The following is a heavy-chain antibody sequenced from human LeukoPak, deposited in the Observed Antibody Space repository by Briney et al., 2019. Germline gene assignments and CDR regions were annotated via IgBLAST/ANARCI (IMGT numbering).Heavy chain of an antibody. D-gene: IGHD6-13*01. J-gene: IGHJ6*02. Sequence: ASVKVSCKASGYTFTSYDINWVRQATGQGLEWMGWMNPNSGNTGYAQKFQGRVTMTGNTSISTAYMELSSLRSEDTAVYYCARDRPTPYSSSGNGVYYGMDVWGQGTTVTVSS. V-gene: IGHV1-8*01. CDR3: ARDRPTPYSSSGNGVYYGMDV. CDR2: MNPNSGNT. CDR1: GYTFTSYD.